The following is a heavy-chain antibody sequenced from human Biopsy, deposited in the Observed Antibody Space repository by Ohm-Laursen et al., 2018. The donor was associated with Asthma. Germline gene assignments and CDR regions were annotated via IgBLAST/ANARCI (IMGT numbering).Heavy chain of an antibody. CDR1: GFAVSRDH. V-gene: IGHV3-53*01. J-gene: IGHJ4*02. D-gene: IGHD3-22*01. CDR2: IYRGGTS. Sequence: SLRLSCVASGFAVSRDHMFGVRQAPGKGLEWVSVIYRGGTSHTADSVRGRFTISRDYSKNTLYLQMHSLRAEDTAVYYCSRGDSSNWSHYYFDYWGQGTLVTVSS. CDR3: SRGDSSNWSHYYFDY.